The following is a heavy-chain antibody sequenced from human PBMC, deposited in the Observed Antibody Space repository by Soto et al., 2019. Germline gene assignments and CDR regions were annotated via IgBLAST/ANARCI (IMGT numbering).Heavy chain of an antibody. J-gene: IGHJ4*02. D-gene: IGHD5-12*01. CDR3: ARDSPIGSTYSGYDAIDS. CDR1: GGTFSTST. Sequence: QVQLVQSGAEVKKPGSSVKVSCKASGGTFSTSTFTWVRQAPGQGLEWMGRTIPILDVAADAPDFQGRVTITADKSTSTAYMELPSLTSKDTAVYYCARDSPIGSTYSGYDAIDSWGQGTLVTVSS. CDR2: TIPILDVA. V-gene: IGHV1-69*08.